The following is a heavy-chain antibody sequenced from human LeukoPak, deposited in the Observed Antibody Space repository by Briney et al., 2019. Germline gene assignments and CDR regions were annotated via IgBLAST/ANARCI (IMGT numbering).Heavy chain of an antibody. CDR1: GFTFDDYA. CDR3: ARVSSGSQLADALDI. V-gene: IGHV3-21*01. J-gene: IGHJ3*02. CDR2: ISSGSSYI. Sequence: GGSLRLSCAASGFTFDDYAMHWVRQAPGKGLEWVSGISSGSSYIYYADSVKGRFTISRDNAKNSLYLQMNSLRAEDTAVYYCARVSSGSQLADALDIWGQGTMVTVSS. D-gene: IGHD3-10*01.